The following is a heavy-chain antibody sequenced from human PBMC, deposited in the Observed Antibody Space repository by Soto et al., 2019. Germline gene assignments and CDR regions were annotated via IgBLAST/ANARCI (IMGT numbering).Heavy chain of an antibody. J-gene: IGHJ4*02. CDR1: GYSFTSYW. Sequence: PGDYLKISCKGSGYSFTSYWITWVRQMPGKGLEWMGRIDPSNSYTNYSPSFQGHVTISRDTSISTAYLQWNSLKASDTATYYWVRRYSSSSLPDYWGQGTLVTVSS. CDR3: VRRYSSSSLPDY. D-gene: IGHD6-6*01. V-gene: IGHV5-10-1*01. CDR2: IDPSNSYT.